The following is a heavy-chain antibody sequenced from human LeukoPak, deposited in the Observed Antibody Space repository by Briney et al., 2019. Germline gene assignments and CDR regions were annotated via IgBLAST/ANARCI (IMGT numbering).Heavy chain of an antibody. CDR1: GFTVSSNY. CDR2: IYSGGST. D-gene: IGHD1-26*01. J-gene: IGHJ6*03. V-gene: IGHV3-53*01. CDR3: ARDPYSGSYGPYYYFMDV. Sequence: GGSLRLSCAASGFTVSSNYMSWVRQAPGKGLEWVSVIYSGGSTYYADSVKGRFTISRDNAKNSLYLQMNSLRAEDTAVYFCARDPYSGSYGPYYYFMDVWGKGTTVTISS.